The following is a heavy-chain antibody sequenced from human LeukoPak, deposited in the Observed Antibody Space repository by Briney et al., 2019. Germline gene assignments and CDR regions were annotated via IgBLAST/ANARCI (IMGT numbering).Heavy chain of an antibody. Sequence: GGSLRLSCAASGFMLSSTWMHWVRQAPGKGLEWVSVISDSGGSTYYADSVKGRFTISRDNSKNTLYVQMNSLRAEDTAVYYCAKDINTGYYYFDYWGQGTLVTVSS. CDR3: AKDINTGYYYFDY. D-gene: IGHD3-9*01. V-gene: IGHV3-23*01. J-gene: IGHJ4*02. CDR2: ISDSGGST. CDR1: GFMLSSTW.